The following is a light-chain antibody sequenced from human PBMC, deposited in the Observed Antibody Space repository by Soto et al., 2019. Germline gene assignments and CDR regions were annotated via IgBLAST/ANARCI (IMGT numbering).Light chain of an antibody. CDR2: EVS. J-gene: IGLJ1*01. V-gene: IGLV2-14*01. Sequence: QSVLTRPASVSGSPGQSITISCTGTSSDVGGYNYVSWYQQHPGKAPKLMIYEVSNRPSGVSNRFSGSKSGNTASLTISGLQAEDEADCYCSSYTSSSTVYVFGTGTKVTVL. CDR1: SSDVGGYNY. CDR3: SSYTSSSTVYV.